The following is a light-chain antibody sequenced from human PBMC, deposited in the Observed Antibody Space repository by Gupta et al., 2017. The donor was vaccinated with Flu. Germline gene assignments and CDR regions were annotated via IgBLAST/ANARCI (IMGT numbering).Light chain of an antibody. Sequence: GNSLRGYVANWYQQNPGKAPILVIYGRTNRPAGIPDRFSGSASGTTSSLTITGAQAEDEADYYCNSQDTNNADYVFGNGTKVTVL. V-gene: IGLV3-19*01. CDR3: NSQDTNNADYV. CDR2: GRT. J-gene: IGLJ1*01. CDR1: SLRGYV.